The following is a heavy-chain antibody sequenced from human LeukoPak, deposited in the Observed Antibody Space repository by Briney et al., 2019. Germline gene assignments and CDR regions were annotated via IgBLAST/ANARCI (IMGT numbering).Heavy chain of an antibody. CDR1: GASISSYF. CDR3: ARRYSSGWVIDA. J-gene: IGHJ5*02. D-gene: IGHD6-19*01. Sequence: SETLSLTCKVSGASISSYFWSWIRQPPGKGLEWIGYFSPGGSTKYNPSLRSRVTILEDTAKNQLSLKLTSVTPADTAVYFCARRYSSGWVIDAWGRGTLVTVSS. V-gene: IGHV4-59*03. CDR2: FSPGGST.